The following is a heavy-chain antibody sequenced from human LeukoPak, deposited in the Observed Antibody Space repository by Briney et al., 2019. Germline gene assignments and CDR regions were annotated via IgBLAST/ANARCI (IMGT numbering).Heavy chain of an antibody. V-gene: IGHV1-24*01. CDR1: GYTLSELS. D-gene: IGHD2-2*01. CDR3: ATLAYLGYCSSTSCLYYFDY. CDR2: FDPEDGET. J-gene: IGHJ4*02. Sequence: ASVKVSCKVSGYTLSELSMHWVRQAPGKGPEWMGGFDPEDGETIYAQKFQGRVTMTEDTSTDTAYMELSSLRSEDTAVYYCATLAYLGYCSSTSCLYYFDYWGQGTLVTVSS.